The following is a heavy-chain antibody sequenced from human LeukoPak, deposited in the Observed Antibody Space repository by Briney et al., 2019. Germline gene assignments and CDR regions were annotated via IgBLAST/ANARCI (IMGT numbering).Heavy chain of an antibody. CDR1: GFNFKLSA. Sequence: GGSLRLSCAASGFNFKLSAMSWGRQAPGKGLEWVALISGSGSRGSGITGGNTYYADSVKGRFSISRDDSQNTVYLQMNSLRVEDTAVYYCAKCLGSGWYASSDWGQGTLVTVSS. D-gene: IGHD6-13*01. CDR2: ISGSGSRGSGITGGNT. CDR3: AKCLGSGWYASSD. J-gene: IGHJ4*02. V-gene: IGHV3-23*01.